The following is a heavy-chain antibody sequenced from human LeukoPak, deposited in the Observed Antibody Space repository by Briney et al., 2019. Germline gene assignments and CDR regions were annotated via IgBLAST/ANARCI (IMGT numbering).Heavy chain of an antibody. CDR2: ISYDGSNK. CDR1: GFTFSSYA. CDR3: ARDYSNSDYYYYMDV. J-gene: IGHJ6*03. Sequence: GGSLRLSCAASGFTFSSYAMHWVRQAPGKGLEWVAVISYDGSNKYYADSVKGRFTISRDNSKNTLYLQMNSLRAEDTAVYYCARDYSNSDYYYYMDVWGKGTTVTVSS. D-gene: IGHD4-11*01. V-gene: IGHV3-30-3*01.